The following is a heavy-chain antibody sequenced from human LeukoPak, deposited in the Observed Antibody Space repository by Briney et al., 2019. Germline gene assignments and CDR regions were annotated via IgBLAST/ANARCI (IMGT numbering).Heavy chain of an antibody. CDR2: INHRGST. Sequence: SETLSLTCAVYGGSFSGFYCSWIRQPPGKGLEWIGEINHRGSTNYNPSLKSRVTISVDTSKNQFSLKLRSVTAADTAVYYCARTRRGYYPNIDYWGQGTLVTVSS. CDR3: ARTRRGYYPNIDY. D-gene: IGHD3-22*01. V-gene: IGHV4-34*01. J-gene: IGHJ4*02. CDR1: GGSFSGFY.